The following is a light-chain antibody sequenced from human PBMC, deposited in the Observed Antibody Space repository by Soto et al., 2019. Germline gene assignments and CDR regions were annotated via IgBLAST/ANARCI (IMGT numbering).Light chain of an antibody. CDR1: QSISVW. Sequence: DIQMTQSPSTLSASVVDRFTITFLASQSISVWLAWYQQKPGKAPNLLIYQASRLESGVPSRFSGSGSGTEFTLTISSLQPDDFATYYCQQYHIYSGTFGQGTKVDIK. CDR3: QQYHIYSGT. V-gene: IGKV1-5*03. CDR2: QAS. J-gene: IGKJ1*01.